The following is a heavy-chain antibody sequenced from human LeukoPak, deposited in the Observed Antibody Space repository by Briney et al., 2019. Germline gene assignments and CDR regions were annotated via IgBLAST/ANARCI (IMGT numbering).Heavy chain of an antibody. D-gene: IGHD3-3*01. CDR3: AKCDFGVVMPFDY. Sequence: PGGSLRLSCAASGFTFSSYAMYWVRQAPGKGLEWVSAISGSGGSTYYADSVKGRFTISRDNSKNTLYLQMNSLRAEDTAVYYCAKCDFGVVMPFDYWGQGTLVTVSS. CDR1: GFTFSSYA. CDR2: ISGSGGST. J-gene: IGHJ4*02. V-gene: IGHV3-23*01.